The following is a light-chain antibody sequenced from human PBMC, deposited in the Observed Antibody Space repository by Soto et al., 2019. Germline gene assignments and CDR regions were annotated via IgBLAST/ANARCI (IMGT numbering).Light chain of an antibody. Sequence: QSVLTQPASVSGSPGQSITISCTGTNSDVGAYIYVSWYQQHPGKAPKLMVYDINNRPSGVSNRFSGSKSANTASLTISGLQADDEADYYCVSFTTKSSYVFGTGTKV. V-gene: IGLV2-14*03. CDR3: VSFTTKSSYV. J-gene: IGLJ1*01. CDR2: DIN. CDR1: NSDVGAYIY.